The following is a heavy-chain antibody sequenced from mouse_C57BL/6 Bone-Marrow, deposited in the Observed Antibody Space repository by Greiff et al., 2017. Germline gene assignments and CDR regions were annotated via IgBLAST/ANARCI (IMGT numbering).Heavy chain of an antibody. J-gene: IGHJ3*01. V-gene: IGHV1-50*01. CDR2: IDPSDSYT. CDR3: ARDTAQASAWFAY. D-gene: IGHD3-2*02. CDR1: GYTFTSYW. Sequence: VKLQQPGAELVKPGASVKLSCKASGYTFTSYWMQWVKQRPGQGLEWIGEIDPSDSYTNYNQKFKGKATLTVDTSSSTAYMQLSSLTSEDSAVYYCARDTAQASAWFAYWGQGTLVTVSA.